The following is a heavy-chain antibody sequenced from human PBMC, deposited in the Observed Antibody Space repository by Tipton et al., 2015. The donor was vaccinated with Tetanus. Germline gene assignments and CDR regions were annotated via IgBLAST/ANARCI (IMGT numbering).Heavy chain of an antibody. CDR3: ARDLTIFGVAALQN. V-gene: IGHV3-21*01. D-gene: IGHD3-3*01. CDR1: GFTFSSYS. Sequence: SLRLSCAASGFTFSSYSMNWVRQAPGKGLEWVSSISSSSSYIYYADSVKGRFTISRDNAKNSLYLQMNSLRAEDTAVYYCARDLTIFGVAALQNWGQGTLVTVSS. J-gene: IGHJ4*02. CDR2: ISSSSSYI.